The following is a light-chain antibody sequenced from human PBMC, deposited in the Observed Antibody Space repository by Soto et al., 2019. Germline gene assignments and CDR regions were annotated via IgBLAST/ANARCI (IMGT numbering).Light chain of an antibody. J-gene: IGKJ3*01. CDR2: AAS. CDR1: QGLGTN. CDR3: QQIGSYPFT. Sequence: EVVTTQSPAALSVSPGGRATLACRASQGLGTNLAWYQQKPGQAPRLIIYAASTRATGVPGRFSGSGSGTDFTLTISSLQPEDVATYYCQQIGSYPFTFGPGTKVDIK. V-gene: IGKV3-15*01.